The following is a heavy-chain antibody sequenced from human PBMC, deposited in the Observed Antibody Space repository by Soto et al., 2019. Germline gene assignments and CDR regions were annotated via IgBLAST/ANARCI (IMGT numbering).Heavy chain of an antibody. D-gene: IGHD4-17*01. V-gene: IGHV3-33*01. J-gene: IGHJ6*04. Sequence: EGSLRLSCAASGLPFSNYVMHWVRQVPGKGLEWVAFIWYYVINKYYADAVKGRFTISRDNSKNTLYLQMNSLRVEDTAVYYCARDNPPTTVDLRGNHTDIWGKGTTATVSA. CDR1: GLPFSNYV. CDR2: IWYYVINK. CDR3: ARDNPPTTVDLRGNHTDI.